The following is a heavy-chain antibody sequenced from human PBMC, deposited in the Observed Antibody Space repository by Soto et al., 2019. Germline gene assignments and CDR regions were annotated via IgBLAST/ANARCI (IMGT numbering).Heavy chain of an antibody. CDR3: AFYRDSRAVHFDS. CDR2: LKSKTNGGTA. Sequence: EVQLVESGGGLVKPGESLRLSCTASGLTLTDAWMKWVRQAPGKGLEWVGRLKSKTNGGTADYAAPVRGRFTILREDSKNLLFLQMNRLKTEDTAAFFCAFYRDSRAVHFDSWGQGTLVTVSS. V-gene: IGHV3-15*07. D-gene: IGHD3-22*01. CDR1: GLTLTDAW. J-gene: IGHJ4*02.